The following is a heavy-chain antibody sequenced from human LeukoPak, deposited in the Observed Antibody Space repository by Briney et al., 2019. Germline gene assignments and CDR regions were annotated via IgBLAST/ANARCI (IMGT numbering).Heavy chain of an antibody. D-gene: IGHD3-22*01. Sequence: SETLSLTCTISGGSISSSSYYWDWIRQYPGKGLECLGTIYYSGSTYYNASLKSRLFISVDTSNNQFSLRLSFVTAADTAVYYCARRRYYDATGYLDWGQGTLITVSS. CDR3: ARRRYYDATGYLD. J-gene: IGHJ1*01. V-gene: IGHV4-39*01. CDR1: GGSISSSSYY. CDR2: IYYSGST.